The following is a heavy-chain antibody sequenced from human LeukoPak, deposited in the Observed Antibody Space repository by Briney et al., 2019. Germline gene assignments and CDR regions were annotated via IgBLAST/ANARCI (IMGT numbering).Heavy chain of an antibody. Sequence: GGSLRLSCAASGFNFNNAWMSWVRQAPGKGLEWVGRIKSKTDGGTTDYAAPVKGRFTISRDDSKNTLYLQMNSLQVEDTAVYYCATETWIQLWSSRGYLYGRLDYWGQGTLVTVSS. CDR3: ATETWIQLWSSRGYLYGRLDY. V-gene: IGHV3-15*01. CDR1: GFNFNNAW. CDR2: IKSKTDGGTT. D-gene: IGHD5-18*01. J-gene: IGHJ4*02.